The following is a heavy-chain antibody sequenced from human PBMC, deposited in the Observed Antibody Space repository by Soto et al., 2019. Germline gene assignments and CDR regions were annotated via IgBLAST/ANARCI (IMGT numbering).Heavy chain of an antibody. V-gene: IGHV1-69*13. CDR2: IIPIFGTA. J-gene: IGHJ4*02. CDR1: GGTFSSYA. D-gene: IGHD6-19*01. CDR3: ARLLLKGVAVAGTEFDY. Sequence: ASVKVSCKASGGTFSSYAISWVRQAPGQGLEWMGGIIPIFGTANYAQKFQGRVTITADESTSTAYMELSSLRSEDTAVYYCARLLLKGVAVAGTEFDYWGQGTRVTVSS.